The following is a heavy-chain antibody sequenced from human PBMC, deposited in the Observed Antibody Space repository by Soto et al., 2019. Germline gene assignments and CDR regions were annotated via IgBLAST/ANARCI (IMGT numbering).Heavy chain of an antibody. CDR2: ISGSGGST. J-gene: IGHJ3*02. CDR1: GFTFSSYA. CDR3: AKGSSYCGGDCPPTGAFDI. V-gene: IGHV3-23*01. D-gene: IGHD2-21*01. Sequence: GGSLRLSCAASGFTFSSYAMSWVRQAPGKGLEWVSAISGSGGSTYYADSVKGRFTIARDNSKNTLYLQMNSLRAEDTAVYYCAKGSSYCGGDCPPTGAFDIWGQGTMVTVSS.